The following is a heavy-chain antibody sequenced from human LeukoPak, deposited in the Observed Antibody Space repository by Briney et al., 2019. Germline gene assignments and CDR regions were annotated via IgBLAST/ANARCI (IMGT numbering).Heavy chain of an antibody. J-gene: IGHJ4*02. CDR2: IGGSGGSA. D-gene: IGHD3-22*01. CDR1: GFTFSSYA. Sequence: GGSLRLSCAASGFTFSSYAMNWVRQAPGKGLEWVSAIGGSGGSAYYADSVKGRFTISRDNSKNTLYLQMNSLRAEDTALYYCAKSDGGRGYYYGIVYWGQGTLVTVSS. CDR3: AKSDGGRGYYYGIVY. V-gene: IGHV3-23*01.